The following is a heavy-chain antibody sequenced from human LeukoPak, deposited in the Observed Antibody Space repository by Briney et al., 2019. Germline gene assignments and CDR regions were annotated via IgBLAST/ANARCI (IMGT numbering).Heavy chain of an antibody. Sequence: PGGSLTLSCAASGFTVSSNYMSWVRQAPGKGLEWVGRIKSKTDGGTTDYAAPVKGRFTISRDDSKNTLYLQMNSLTTEDTAVYFCAHRDTTMVRVDYWGQGALVTVSS. D-gene: IGHD5-18*01. J-gene: IGHJ4*02. V-gene: IGHV3-15*01. CDR1: GFTVSSNY. CDR3: AHRDTTMVRVDY. CDR2: IKSKTDGGTT.